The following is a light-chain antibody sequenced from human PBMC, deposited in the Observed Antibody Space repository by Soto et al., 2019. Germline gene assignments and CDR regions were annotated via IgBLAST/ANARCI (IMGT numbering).Light chain of an antibody. CDR1: QSITNY. CDR3: PQRYSTPYT. Sequence: DIQLTQSPSSLSASVGDRVTITCRARQSITNYLNWYQQKPGKAPILLMYAISTLQSGVPSRFGGSRSGTQFTLTISSLKPDDFATYSCPQRYSTPYTFGQGTTVDIK. J-gene: IGKJ2*01. V-gene: IGKV1-39*01. CDR2: AIS.